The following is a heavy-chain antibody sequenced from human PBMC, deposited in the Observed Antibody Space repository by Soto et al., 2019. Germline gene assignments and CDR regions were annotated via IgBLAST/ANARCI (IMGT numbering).Heavy chain of an antibody. CDR2: IYYSGST. V-gene: IGHV4-39*01. CDR1: GGSISSSSYY. Sequence: SETLSLTWTVSGGSISSSSYYWGWIRQPPGKGLEWIGSIYYSGSTYYNPSLKSRVTISVDTSKNQFSLKLSSVTAADTAVYYCASPSTMVRGVTTFDYWGQGTLVTVSS. J-gene: IGHJ4*02. D-gene: IGHD3-10*01. CDR3: ASPSTMVRGVTTFDY.